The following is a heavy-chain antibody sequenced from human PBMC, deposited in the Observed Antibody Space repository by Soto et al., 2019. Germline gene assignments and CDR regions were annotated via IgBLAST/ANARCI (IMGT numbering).Heavy chain of an antibody. V-gene: IGHV1-3*01. D-gene: IGHD2-15*01. CDR3: ARDNIVVVVAATPLYNWFDP. Sequence: ASVKVSCKASGYTFTSYAMHWVRQAPGQRLEWMGWINAGNGNKKYSQKFQGRVTNTRDTSASTAYMELSSLGSEDTAVYYCARDNIVVVVAATPLYNWFDPWGQGTLVTVSS. CDR1: GYTFTSYA. CDR2: INAGNGNK. J-gene: IGHJ5*02.